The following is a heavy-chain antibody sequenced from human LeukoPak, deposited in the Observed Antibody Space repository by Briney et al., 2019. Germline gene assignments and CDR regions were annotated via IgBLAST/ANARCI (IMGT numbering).Heavy chain of an antibody. CDR3: IVFGDSNH. CDR1: GLTGSHSY. Sequence: GGSLRLSCAASGLTGSHSYVSWVRQAPGKGLEWISAIHTSGDTCYADSVKGRFTISRDTSKNTLYLQINSLRVEDTAVYYCIVFGDSNHWGQGTLVTVSS. CDR2: IHTSGDT. V-gene: IGHV3-53*01. J-gene: IGHJ5*02. D-gene: IGHD4-17*01.